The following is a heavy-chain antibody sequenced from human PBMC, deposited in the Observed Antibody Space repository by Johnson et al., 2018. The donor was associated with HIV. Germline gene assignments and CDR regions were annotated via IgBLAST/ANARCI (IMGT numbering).Heavy chain of an antibody. D-gene: IGHD3-22*01. Sequence: VQLVESGGGVVRPGGSLRLSCAASGFTFDDYGMSWVRQAPGKGLEWVSGIKWNGGSKGYADSVKGRFTISRDSAKNTLYLQMNSRGAEDTALYYCAMGVSSCYYSNAFDVWGQGTMATVSS. CDR1: GFTFDDYG. V-gene: IGHV3-20*04. CDR2: IKWNGGSK. CDR3: AMGVSSCYYSNAFDV. J-gene: IGHJ3*01.